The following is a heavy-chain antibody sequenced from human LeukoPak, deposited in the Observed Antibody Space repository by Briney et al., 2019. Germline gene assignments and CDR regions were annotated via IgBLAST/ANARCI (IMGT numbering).Heavy chain of an antibody. Sequence: SETLSLTCTVSGGSISSYYWSWIRQPPGKGLEWIGYIYYSGSTNYNPSLKSRVTISVDTSKNQFSLKLSSVTAADTAVYYRAREIVVVVAATRWFDPWGQGTLVTVSS. J-gene: IGHJ5*02. D-gene: IGHD2-15*01. V-gene: IGHV4-59*01. CDR1: GGSISSYY. CDR3: AREIVVVVAATRWFDP. CDR2: IYYSGST.